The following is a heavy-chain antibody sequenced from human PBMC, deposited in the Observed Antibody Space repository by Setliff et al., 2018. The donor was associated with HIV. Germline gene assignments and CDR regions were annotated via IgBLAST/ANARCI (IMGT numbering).Heavy chain of an antibody. D-gene: IGHD3-22*01. Sequence: PGESLKISCKGSGYSFTTYWIGWVRQMPGKGLEWMGVIYPGDSDVKYSPSFQGLVTISADKSISTAYLQWNSLKASDTAMYYCARLSGLYYYDSSGYYYGHYFDYWGQGTLVTVSS. J-gene: IGHJ4*02. V-gene: IGHV5-51*01. CDR1: GYSFTTYW. CDR3: ARLSGLYYYDSSGYYYGHYFDY. CDR2: IYPGDSDV.